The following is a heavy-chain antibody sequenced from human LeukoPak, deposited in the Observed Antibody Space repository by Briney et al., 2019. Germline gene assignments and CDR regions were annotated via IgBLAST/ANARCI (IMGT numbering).Heavy chain of an antibody. Sequence: GGSLRLSCAASGFTVSSNYMSWVRQAPGKGLEWVSLIYRGGSAYYADSVKGRFTISRDNSKNTLYLQMNSLRAEDTAVYYCASGPQLVQMGYWGQGTLVTVSS. CDR3: ASGPQLVQMGY. CDR2: IYRGGSA. CDR1: GFTVSSNY. V-gene: IGHV3-53*01. D-gene: IGHD6-13*01. J-gene: IGHJ4*02.